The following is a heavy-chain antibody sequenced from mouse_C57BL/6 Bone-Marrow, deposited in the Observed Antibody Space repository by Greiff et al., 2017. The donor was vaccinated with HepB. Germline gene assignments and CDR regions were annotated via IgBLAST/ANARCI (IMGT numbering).Heavy chain of an antibody. CDR2: ISDGGSYT. V-gene: IGHV5-4*03. D-gene: IGHD1-1*01. J-gene: IGHJ4*01. Sequence: EVKLVESGGGLVKPGGSLKLSCAASGFTFSSYAMSWVRQTPEKRLEWVATISDGGSYTYYPDNVKGRFTISRDNAKNNLYLQMSHLKSEDTAMYYCAKTLYCKDYAMDYWGQGTSVTVSS. CDR3: AKTLYCKDYAMDY. CDR1: GFTFSSYA.